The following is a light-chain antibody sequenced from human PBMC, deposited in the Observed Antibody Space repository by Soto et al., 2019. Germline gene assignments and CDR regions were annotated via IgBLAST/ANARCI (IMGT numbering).Light chain of an antibody. CDR2: DST. V-gene: IGKV3-11*01. J-gene: IGKJ5*01. Sequence: IVLTQSPATLSLSPGEIATLSCRASQSMSTSVAWYQQKSGKPPRLVIYDSTLRANGVPDRFGGSRAGTEFTLTINSLESGDFAVYYLQQRNVWPPITFGQGTRLEIK. CDR1: QSMSTS. CDR3: QQRNVWPPIT.